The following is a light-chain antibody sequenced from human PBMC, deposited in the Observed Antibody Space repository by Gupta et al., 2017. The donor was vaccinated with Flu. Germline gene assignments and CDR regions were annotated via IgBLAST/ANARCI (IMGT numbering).Light chain of an antibody. J-gene: IGKJ3*01. CDR1: QGVGSN. Sequence: EIVLTPSPATLSFFPGERAALSCRASQGVGSNLVWYQQKPGQAPRLLIYNASNRATGIPTRFSGSGSGTEFTLTISSLEPEEFAVYYCRQRNNWSFTFGHGTKVDIK. V-gene: IGKV3-11*01. CDR2: NAS. CDR3: RQRNNWSFT.